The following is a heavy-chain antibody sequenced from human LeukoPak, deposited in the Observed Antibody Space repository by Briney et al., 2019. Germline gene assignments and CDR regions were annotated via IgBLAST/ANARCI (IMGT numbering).Heavy chain of an antibody. CDR2: ITESGAKT. D-gene: IGHD3-22*01. CDR1: GFTFSDYA. V-gene: IGHV3-23*01. Sequence: GGSLRLSCAASGFTFSDYAMTWVRQGPGQGLEWVASITESGAKTYYADSVKGRFTISRDNSKNTLHLQMTSLRTEDTAVYYCAKENGYYYDSSVLLGYWGQGTLVTVSS. CDR3: AKENGYYYDSSVLLGY. J-gene: IGHJ4*02.